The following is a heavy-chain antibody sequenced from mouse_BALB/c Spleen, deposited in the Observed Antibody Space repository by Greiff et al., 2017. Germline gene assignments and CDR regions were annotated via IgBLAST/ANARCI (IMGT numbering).Heavy chain of an antibody. Sequence: QVQLQQSGAELVRPGTSVKVSCKASGYAFTNYLIEWVKQRPGQGLEWIGVINPGSGGTNYNEKFKGKATLTADKSSSTAYMQLSSLTSDDSAVYFCYLLLRSFAYWGQGTLVTVSA. J-gene: IGHJ3*01. V-gene: IGHV1-54*01. CDR1: GYAFTNYL. D-gene: IGHD1-1*01. CDR3: YLLLRSFAY. CDR2: INPGSGGT.